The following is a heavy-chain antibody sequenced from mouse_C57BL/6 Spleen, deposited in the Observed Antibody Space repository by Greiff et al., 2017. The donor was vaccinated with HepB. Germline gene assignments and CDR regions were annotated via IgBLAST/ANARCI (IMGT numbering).Heavy chain of an antibody. D-gene: IGHD1-1*01. CDR2: IRSKSSNYAT. CDR3: VREGVYYYGSSYLDY. CDR1: GFTFNTYA. V-gene: IGHV10-3*01. J-gene: IGHJ2*01. Sequence: EVHLVESGGGLVQPKGSLKLSCAASGFTFNTYAMHWVRQAPGKGLEWVARIRSKSSNYATYYADSVKDRFTISRDDSQSMLYLQMNNLKTEDTAMYYCVREGVYYYGSSYLDYWGQGTTLTVSS.